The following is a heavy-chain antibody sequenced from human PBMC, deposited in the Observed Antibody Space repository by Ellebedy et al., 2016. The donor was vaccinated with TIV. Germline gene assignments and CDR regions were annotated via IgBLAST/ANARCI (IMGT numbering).Heavy chain of an antibody. CDR2: ISYSGST. J-gene: IGHJ3*02. D-gene: IGHD6-13*01. Sequence: MPSETLSLTCTVSGGSISSYYWSWIRQPPGQGLEWIGYISYSGSTNYNPSLKSRVTISVDTFKNQFSLRLNSVTAADTAGYYCARVVWQQPVSYAFDIWGQGIMVTVSS. CDR1: GGSISSYY. V-gene: IGHV4-59*01. CDR3: ARVVWQQPVSYAFDI.